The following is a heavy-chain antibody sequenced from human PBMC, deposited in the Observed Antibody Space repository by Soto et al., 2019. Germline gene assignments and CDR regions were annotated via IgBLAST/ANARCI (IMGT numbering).Heavy chain of an antibody. CDR3: ARSYSGYDRVPSYFDY. CDR2: IYYSGST. D-gene: IGHD5-12*01. V-gene: IGHV4-59*01. CDR1: GGSISSYY. Sequence: PSETLSLTCTVSGGSISSYYWSWIRQPPGKGLEWIGYIYYSGSTNYNPSLKSRVTISVDTSKNQFSLKLSSVTAADTAVYYCARSYSGYDRVPSYFDYWGQGTLVTVSS. J-gene: IGHJ4*02.